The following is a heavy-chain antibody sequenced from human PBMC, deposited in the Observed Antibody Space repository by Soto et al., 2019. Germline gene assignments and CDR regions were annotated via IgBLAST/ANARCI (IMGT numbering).Heavy chain of an antibody. CDR3: ARESIEIAADGTDRHYY. V-gene: IGHV3-13*01. D-gene: IGHD6-13*01. J-gene: IGHJ4*02. Sequence: GGSLRLSCAASGFTFSSYDMHWVRQATGKGLEWVSAIGTAGDTYYPGSVKGRFTISRENAKNSLYLQMNSLRAGDTAVYYCARESIEIAADGTDRHYYWGQGTLVIVS. CDR2: IGTAGDT. CDR1: GFTFSSYD.